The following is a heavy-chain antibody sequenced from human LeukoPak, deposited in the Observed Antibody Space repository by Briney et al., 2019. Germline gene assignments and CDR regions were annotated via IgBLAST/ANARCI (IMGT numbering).Heavy chain of an antibody. Sequence: SETLSLTCTVSGGSISSYYWSWIRRPAGKGLEWIGRIYTSGNTNYNPSLKSRVTMSVDTSKNQFSLKLSSVTAADTAVYYCARGTEIQLNSYYYYYIDVWGKGTTVTVSS. J-gene: IGHJ6*03. CDR1: GGSISSYY. D-gene: IGHD5-18*01. V-gene: IGHV4-4*07. CDR2: IYTSGNT. CDR3: ARGTEIQLNSYYYYYIDV.